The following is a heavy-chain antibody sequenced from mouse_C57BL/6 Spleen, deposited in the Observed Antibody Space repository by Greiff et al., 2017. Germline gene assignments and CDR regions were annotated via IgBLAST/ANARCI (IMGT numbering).Heavy chain of an antibody. CDR2: SSDGGSYT. V-gene: IGHV5-4*01. CDR3: ARDERNWYFDV. J-gene: IGHJ1*03. Sequence: EVKLVESGGGLVKPGGSLKLSCAASGFTFSSYAMSWVRQTPEKRLEWVATSSDGGSYTYYPDNVKGRFTISRDNAKNNLYLQMSHLKSEDTAMYYCARDERNWYFDVWGTGTTVTVSS. CDR1: GFTFSSYA.